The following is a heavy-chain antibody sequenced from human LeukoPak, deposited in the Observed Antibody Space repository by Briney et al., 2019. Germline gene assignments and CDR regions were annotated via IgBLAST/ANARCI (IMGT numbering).Heavy chain of an antibody. J-gene: IGHJ4*02. Sequence: GGSLRLSCAASGFTFSNYWMTWVRQAPGKGLEWVANIKQDGSEKYYVDSVKGRFTISRDNAKNSLYLQIHSLRAEDTAAYFCASPLVGTTDYWGQGTLVTVS. CDR1: GFTFSNYW. D-gene: IGHD1-26*01. V-gene: IGHV3-7*01. CDR2: IKQDGSEK. CDR3: ASPLVGTTDY.